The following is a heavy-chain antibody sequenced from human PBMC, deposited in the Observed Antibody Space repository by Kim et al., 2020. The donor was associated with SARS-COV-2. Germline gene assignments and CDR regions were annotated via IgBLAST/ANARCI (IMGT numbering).Heavy chain of an antibody. V-gene: IGHV3-30*04. D-gene: IGHD5-18*01. J-gene: IGHJ4*02. Sequence: GGSLRLSCAAYGFTFNRHSMNWVRQAPGKGLEWVALISYDGSNNYYSDSVKGRFTISRDNSKNTLFLQMNSLRTADTAVYYCAREWLSSREFDYWGQGTLVTVSS. CDR1: GFTFNRHS. CDR3: AREWLSSREFDY. CDR2: ISYDGSNN.